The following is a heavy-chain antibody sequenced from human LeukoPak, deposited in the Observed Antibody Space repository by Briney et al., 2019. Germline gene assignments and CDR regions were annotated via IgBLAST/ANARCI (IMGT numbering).Heavy chain of an antibody. J-gene: IGHJ4*02. CDR3: ARDTRSYDTSGYYYFDY. Sequence: SETLSLTCSVSGASTTSYYWNWIRQAPGKGLEWVGYIYSDGTTSYSPPLRSRVTISIDTSRNQFSLKLSSVTAADAAVYYCARDTRSYDTSGYYYFDYWGQGALVTVSS. CDR2: IYSDGTT. V-gene: IGHV4-59*01. D-gene: IGHD3-22*01. CDR1: GASTTSYY.